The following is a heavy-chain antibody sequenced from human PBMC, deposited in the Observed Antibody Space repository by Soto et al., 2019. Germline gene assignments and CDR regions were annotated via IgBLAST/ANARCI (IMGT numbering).Heavy chain of an antibody. CDR3: ARSPDPYYDILTGYLVPYGMDV. J-gene: IGHJ6*02. V-gene: IGHV1-46*01. CDR1: GYTFTSYY. CDR2: INPSGGST. D-gene: IGHD3-9*01. Sequence: GASVKVSCKASGYTFTSYYMHWVRQAPGQGLEWMGIINPSGGSTSYAQKFQGRVTMTRDTSTSTVYMELSSLRSEDTAVYYCARSPDPYYDILTGYLVPYGMDVWGQGTTVTVSS.